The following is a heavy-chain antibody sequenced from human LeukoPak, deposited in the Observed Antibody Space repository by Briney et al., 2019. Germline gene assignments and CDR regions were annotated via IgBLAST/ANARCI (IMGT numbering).Heavy chain of an antibody. J-gene: IGHJ6*03. CDR2: IKQDGSEK. Sequence: GGSLRLSCVASGFSFSTYRMSWVRQAPGKGLEGVANIKQDGSEKYYVDSVKGRFTISRDNAKNSVYLQMNRLRVEDTAVYYCARRSYRGVITVYYYYYMDVWGKGTPVTVSS. D-gene: IGHD3-16*02. V-gene: IGHV3-7*01. CDR3: ARRSYRGVITVYYYYYMDV. CDR1: GFSFSTYR.